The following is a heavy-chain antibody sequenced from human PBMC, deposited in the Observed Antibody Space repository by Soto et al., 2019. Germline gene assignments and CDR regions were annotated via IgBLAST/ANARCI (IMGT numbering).Heavy chain of an antibody. CDR1: GGSISSGDYY. CDR2: IYYSGST. Sequence: QVQLQESGPGLVKPSQTLSLTCTVSGGSISSGDYYWSWIRQPPGKGLEWIGYIYYSGSTYYNPYLKSRVTISVDTSKNQFSLKLSSVTAADTAVYYCARALGGYYGSGSNWFDPWGQGTLVTVSS. J-gene: IGHJ5*02. CDR3: ARALGGYYGSGSNWFDP. V-gene: IGHV4-30-4*01. D-gene: IGHD3-10*01.